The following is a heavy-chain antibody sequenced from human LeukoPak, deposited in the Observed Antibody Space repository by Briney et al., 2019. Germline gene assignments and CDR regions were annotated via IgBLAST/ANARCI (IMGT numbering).Heavy chain of an antibody. CDR3: ARGYTNYGYVFDI. CDR2: ISSSSSYI. D-gene: IGHD4-11*01. Sequence: GRSLRLSCAASGFTDSSNYMSWVPQAPGKGLEWVSSISSSSSYIYYADSVKGRFTISRDNARNSLYLQMNNLRVEDTAVYYCARGYTNYGYVFDIWGQGTMVTVSS. CDR1: GFTDSSNY. J-gene: IGHJ3*02. V-gene: IGHV3-21*04.